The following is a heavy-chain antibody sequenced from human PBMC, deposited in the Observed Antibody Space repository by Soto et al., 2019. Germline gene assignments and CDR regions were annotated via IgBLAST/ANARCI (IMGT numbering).Heavy chain of an antibody. CDR1: GYTFSNFW. D-gene: IGHD6-13*01. V-gene: IGHV5-51*01. Sequence: PGESLKISYQCSGYTFSNFWIGWVRQLPGKGLEWMGIIYPGDHETRYSPSFHGKVTISADKSINTAYLQWNSLEASDTAFYFCARSPRSSPYIDFWGQGALVTVSS. J-gene: IGHJ4*02. CDR2: IYPGDHET. CDR3: ARSPRSSPYIDF.